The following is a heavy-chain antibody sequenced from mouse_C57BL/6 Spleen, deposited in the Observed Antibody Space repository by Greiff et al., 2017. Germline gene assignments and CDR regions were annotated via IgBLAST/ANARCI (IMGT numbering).Heavy chain of an antibody. V-gene: IGHV1-52*01. CDR3: ARDYSNYPSYFDY. D-gene: IGHD2-5*01. CDR1: GYTFTSYW. J-gene: IGHJ2*01. CDR2: IDPSDSEN. Sequence: QVQLQQPGAELVRPGSSVKLSCKASGYTFTSYWMHWVKQRPIQGLEWIGNIDPSDSENHYNQKFKDKATLTVDTSSSTAYMQLSSLTSEDSAVYYCARDYSNYPSYFDYWGQGTTLTVSS.